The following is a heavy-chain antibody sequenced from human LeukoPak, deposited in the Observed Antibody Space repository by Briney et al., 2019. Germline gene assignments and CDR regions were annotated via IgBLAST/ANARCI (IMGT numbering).Heavy chain of an antibody. CDR2: IYYSGST. V-gene: IGHV4-59*08. CDR1: GGSISSYY. D-gene: IGHD5-18*01. Sequence: PSETLSLTCTVSGGSISSYYWSWIRQPPGKGLEWSGYIYYSGSTNYNPSLKSRVTISVDTSKNRFSLKLSSVTAADTAVYYCASGISYGFLFPGYWGQGTLVTVSS. CDR3: ASGISYGFLFPGY. J-gene: IGHJ4*02.